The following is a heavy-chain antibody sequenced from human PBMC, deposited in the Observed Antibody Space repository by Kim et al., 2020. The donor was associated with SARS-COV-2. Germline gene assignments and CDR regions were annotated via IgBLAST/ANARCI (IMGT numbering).Heavy chain of an antibody. CDR2: GYYSGSS. D-gene: IGHD6-19*01. CDR1: GGSLSSCN. CDR3: SCVKSGWYSIVSCFDL. Sequence: SETLSLTCTVSGGSLSSCNYCWIWNRQRQGQELNWFGYYSGSSNYNHYLNRRSRISIDTAKNQFSLTLSSVSATAADMYVCSCVKSGWYSIVSCFDLWG. J-gene: IGHJ2*01. V-gene: IGHV4-59*13.